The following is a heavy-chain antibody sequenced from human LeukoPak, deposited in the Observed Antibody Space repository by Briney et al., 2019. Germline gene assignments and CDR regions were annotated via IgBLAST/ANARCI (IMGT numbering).Heavy chain of an antibody. D-gene: IGHD5-18*01. CDR1: GGTFSSYA. CDR3: ARGADTYSYDFDY. Sequence: ASVKVSFKASGGTFSSYAISWVRQAPGQGLEWMGGIIPIFGTANYAQKFQGRVTITTDESTSTAYMELSSLRSEDTAVYYCARGADTYSYDFDYWGQGTLVTVSS. J-gene: IGHJ4*02. V-gene: IGHV1-69*05. CDR2: IIPIFGTA.